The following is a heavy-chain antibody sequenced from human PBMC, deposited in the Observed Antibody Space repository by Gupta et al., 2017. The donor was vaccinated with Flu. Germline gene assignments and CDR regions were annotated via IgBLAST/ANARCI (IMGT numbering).Heavy chain of an antibody. CDR2: MRHDGRT. Sequence: QVRLQQWGAGLFKTSETLSLTCVVDGASFSGYSLPWIRQSPLKGLEWIGEMRHDGRTNYNPSLQSRVTISVDTSKKQFSLKLTSVAAADTATYYCARGRPTWAGGTLDPWGQGTLVTVSS. J-gene: IGHJ5*02. CDR1: GASFSGYS. CDR3: ARGRPTWAGGTLDP. D-gene: IGHD3-16*01. V-gene: IGHV4-34*02.